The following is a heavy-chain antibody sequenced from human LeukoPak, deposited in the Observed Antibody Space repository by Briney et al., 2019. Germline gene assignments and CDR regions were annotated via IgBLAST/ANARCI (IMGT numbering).Heavy chain of an antibody. CDR2: INPNSGGT. CDR3: ARIWGSSTSCYDCWFDP. V-gene: IGHV1-2*02. CDR1: GYTFTGYY. Sequence: ASVKVSCEASGYTFTGYYMHWVRQAPGQGLEWMGWINPNSGGTNYAQKFQGRVTMTRDTSISTAYMELSRLRSDDTAVYYCARIWGSSTSCYDCWFDPWGQGTLVTVSS. J-gene: IGHJ5*02. D-gene: IGHD2-2*01.